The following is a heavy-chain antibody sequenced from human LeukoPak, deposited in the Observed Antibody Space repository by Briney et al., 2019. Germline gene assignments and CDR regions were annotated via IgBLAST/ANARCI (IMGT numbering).Heavy chain of an antibody. J-gene: IGHJ3*02. CDR2: IYYSGST. CDR1: GGSISSYY. Sequence: PSETLSLTCTVSGGSISSYYWSWIRQPPGKGLEWIGYIYYSGSTNYNPSLKSRVTISVDTSKNQFSLELSSVTAADTAVYYCARAQPATDAFDIWGQGTMVTVSS. V-gene: IGHV4-59*01. CDR3: ARAQPATDAFDI. D-gene: IGHD2-2*01.